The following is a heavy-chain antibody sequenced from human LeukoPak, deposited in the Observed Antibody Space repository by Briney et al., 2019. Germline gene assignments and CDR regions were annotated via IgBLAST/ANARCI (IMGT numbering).Heavy chain of an antibody. V-gene: IGHV3-11*05. CDR3: GRDGLGGYDYFDY. J-gene: IGHJ4*02. CDR1: GFTFSDFY. Sequence: GRTLSLSRAVSGFTFSDFYMTWTSQASAKGLEVISYISFNNIDTQYTDSLKGPYTAYRDNAKNSLYPQMNTLRAEHTAVYHCGRDGLGGYDYFDYWGQGTLVTVSS. CDR2: ISFNNIDT. D-gene: IGHD5-12*01.